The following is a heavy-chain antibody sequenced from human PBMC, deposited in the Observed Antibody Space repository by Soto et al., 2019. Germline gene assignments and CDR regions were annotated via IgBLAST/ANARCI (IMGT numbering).Heavy chain of an antibody. CDR1: GGTFSSYA. D-gene: IGHD6-19*01. V-gene: IGHV1-69*13. J-gene: IGHJ3*02. Sequence: SVKVSCKASGGTFSSYAISWVRQAPGQGLEWMGGIIPILGTANYAQKFQGRVTITADESTSTAYMELSSLRSEDTAVYYCARGGYSSGWYSSDAFDIWGQGTMVTVSS. CDR2: IIPILGTA. CDR3: ARGGYSSGWYSSDAFDI.